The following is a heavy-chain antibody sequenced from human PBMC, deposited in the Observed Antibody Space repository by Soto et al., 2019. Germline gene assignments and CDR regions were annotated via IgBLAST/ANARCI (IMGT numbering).Heavy chain of an antibody. CDR3: AKDLLGPGRAYGMAV. CDR1: GFTFSSYG. Sequence: QVLLVESGGGVVQPGRSLRLSCAASGFTFSSYGMHWVRQAPGKGLEWVAVISYDGSNKYYADSVKGRFTISRENSKHTLHLQMNSLRAEDPAVYYCAKDLLGPGRAYGMAVWGQATTVTFSS. J-gene: IGHJ6*02. CDR2: ISYDGSNK. D-gene: IGHD7-27*01. V-gene: IGHV3-30*18.